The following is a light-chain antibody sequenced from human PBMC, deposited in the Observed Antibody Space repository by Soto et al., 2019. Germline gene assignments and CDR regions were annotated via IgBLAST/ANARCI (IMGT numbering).Light chain of an antibody. Sequence: QSVLTQPPSVSGAPGQRVTIFCTGTSSNIGAGYDVHWYQQLPGTVPKLLIYGSNNRPSGVPDRFSGSKSGTSASLAITGLQAEDEATYYCQSYESGLPWVFGGGTKLTVL. CDR1: SSNIGAGYD. CDR2: GSN. J-gene: IGLJ3*02. V-gene: IGLV1-40*01. CDR3: QSYESGLPWV.